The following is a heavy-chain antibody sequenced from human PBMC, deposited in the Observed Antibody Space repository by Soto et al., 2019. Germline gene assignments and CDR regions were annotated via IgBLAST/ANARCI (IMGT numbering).Heavy chain of an antibody. CDR3: ARGYCSSTSCYLQSYYYYYYRDV. CDR1: GYTFTGYY. J-gene: IGHJ6*03. Sequence: ASVKVSCKASGYTFTGYYMHWVRQAPGQGLEWMGIINPSGGSTSYAQKFQGRVTMNRDTSTSTVYMELSSLRSEDTAVYYCARGYCSSTSCYLQSYYYYYYRDVWVKGTRVTVSS. D-gene: IGHD2-2*01. V-gene: IGHV1-46*03. CDR2: INPSGGST.